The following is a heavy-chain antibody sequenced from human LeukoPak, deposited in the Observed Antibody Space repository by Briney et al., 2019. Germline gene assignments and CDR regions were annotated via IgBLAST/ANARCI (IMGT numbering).Heavy chain of an antibody. V-gene: IGHV3-48*01. J-gene: IGHJ4*02. CDR3: AKGVASSGTGYYFDY. Sequence: GGSLRLSCVASGFTFSNYNMNWVRQAPGKGLEWVSYISSTSSTIYYADSVKGRFTISRDNSKNALYLQMSSLRAEDTAFYYCAKGVASSGTGYYFDYWGQGTLVTVSS. CDR2: ISSTSSTI. D-gene: IGHD6-13*01. CDR1: GFTFSNYN.